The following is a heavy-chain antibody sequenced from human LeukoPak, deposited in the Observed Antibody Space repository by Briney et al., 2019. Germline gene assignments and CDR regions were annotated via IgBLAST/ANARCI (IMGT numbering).Heavy chain of an antibody. CDR3: ARLTVGATPIYYYYYGMDV. D-gene: IGHD1-26*01. J-gene: IGHJ6*02. CDR2: IIPIFGTA. Sequence: SVKVSCKASGGTFSSYAISWVRQAPGQGLEWMGGIIPIFGTANYAQKFQGRVTITADESTSTAYMELSSLRSEDTAVYYCARLTVGATPIYYYYYGMDVWGQGTTVTVS. V-gene: IGHV1-69*13. CDR1: GGTFSSYA.